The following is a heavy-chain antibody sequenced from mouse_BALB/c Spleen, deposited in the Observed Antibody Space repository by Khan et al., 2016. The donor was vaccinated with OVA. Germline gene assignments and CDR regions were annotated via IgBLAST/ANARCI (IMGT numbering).Heavy chain of an antibody. CDR2: IYPGDGDT. CDR1: GYAFSNYW. CDR3: ARSGYDYFAY. J-gene: IGHJ3*01. Sequence: QVQLKESGAELVRPGSSVKLSCKASGYAFSNYWMNWVKQRPGKGLEWIGQIYPGDGDTSFNGKFRGKATLTADKSSSTAYLQLSSLTSEDSAVYFCARSGYDYFAYWGQGTLVTVSA. D-gene: IGHD2-14*01. V-gene: IGHV1-80*01.